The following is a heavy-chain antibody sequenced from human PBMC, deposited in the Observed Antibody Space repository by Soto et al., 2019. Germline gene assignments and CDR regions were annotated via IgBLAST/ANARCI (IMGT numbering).Heavy chain of an antibody. D-gene: IGHD2-2*01. CDR1: GGSVSSGSYY. V-gene: IGHV4-61*01. CDR2: IYYSGST. Sequence: SETLSLTRTVSGGSVSSGSYYWSWIRQPPGKGLEWIGYIYYSGSTNYNPSLKSRVTISVDTSKNQFSLKLSSVTAADTAVYYCARGSSRRPAASYFDYWGQGTLVTVSS. CDR3: ARGSSRRPAASYFDY. J-gene: IGHJ4*02.